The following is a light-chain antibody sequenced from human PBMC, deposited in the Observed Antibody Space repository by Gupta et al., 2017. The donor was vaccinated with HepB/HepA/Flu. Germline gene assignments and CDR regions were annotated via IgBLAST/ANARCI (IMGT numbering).Light chain of an antibody. J-gene: IGKJ2*04. CDR2: DAS. CDR1: QDITHY. Sequence: GDRVTITCHASQDITHYLNWYQQKPGMVPKLLIYDASNLETGVPSRFSGSGSGTDFTFTISSLQPEDVATYYCQHEDDVMCIFGQGTTVEIK. V-gene: IGKV1-33*01. CDR3: QHEDDVMCI.